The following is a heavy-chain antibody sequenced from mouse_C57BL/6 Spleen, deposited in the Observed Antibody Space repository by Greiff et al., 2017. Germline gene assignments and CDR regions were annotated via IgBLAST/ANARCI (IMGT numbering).Heavy chain of an antibody. CDR2: ISGGGGNT. J-gene: IGHJ4*01. CDR3: ARHAAVVPLWDY. Sequence: EVKLMESGGGLVKPGGSLKLSCAASGFTFSSYTMSWVRQTPETRLEWVATISGGGGNTYYPDSVKGRFTISRDNAKNTLYLQMSSLRSEDTALYYCARHAAVVPLWDYWGQGTSVTVSS. V-gene: IGHV5-9*01. D-gene: IGHD1-1*01. CDR1: GFTFSSYT.